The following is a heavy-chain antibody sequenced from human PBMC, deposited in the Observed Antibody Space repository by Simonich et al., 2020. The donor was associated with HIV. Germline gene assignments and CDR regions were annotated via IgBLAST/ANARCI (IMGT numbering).Heavy chain of an antibody. CDR1: GYSISSGYY. CDR3: ARVGRGAEFDY. Sequence: QVQLQESGPGLVKPSATLSLTCAVSGYSISSGYYWGWIRQPPGKGLEWIGSIDHSGITHYSPSLKSAVTISVDTSKNHFSLKLTSVTAADTAVYYCARVGRGAEFDYWGQGALVTVSS. J-gene: IGHJ4*02. CDR2: IDHSGIT. D-gene: IGHD1-26*01. V-gene: IGHV4-38-2*01.